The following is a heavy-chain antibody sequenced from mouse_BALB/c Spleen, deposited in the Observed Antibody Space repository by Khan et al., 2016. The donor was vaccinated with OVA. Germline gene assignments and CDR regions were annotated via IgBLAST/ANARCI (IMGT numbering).Heavy chain of an antibody. CDR2: TDPANGNT. CDR3: RISTINS. CDR1: GYNIKDNY. Sequence: VQLKQSGAELVKPAASLKLSCTASGYNIKDNYIHWVQQRPEKGLERIRRTDPANGNTKYDPKFQGKATITADTSSNTAYLQLSSLTSEDTAVYYWRISTINSWGQGTTLTVSS. D-gene: IGHD1-3*01. V-gene: IGHV14-3*02. J-gene: IGHJ2*01.